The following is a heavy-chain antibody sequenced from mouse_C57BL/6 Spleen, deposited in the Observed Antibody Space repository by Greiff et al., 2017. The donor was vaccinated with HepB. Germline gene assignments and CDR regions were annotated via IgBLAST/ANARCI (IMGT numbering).Heavy chain of an antibody. CDR2: IWRGGST. CDR1: GFSLTSYG. CDR3: AKRGGNFESAIDY. Sequence: VKLVESGPGLVQPSQSLSITCTVSGFSLTSYGVHWVRQSPGKGLEWLGVIWRGGSTDYNAAVMSRLSITKDNSKSQVFFKMNSLQADDTAIYYCAKRGGNFESAIDYWGQGTSVTVSS. D-gene: IGHD2-1*01. J-gene: IGHJ4*01. V-gene: IGHV2-5*01.